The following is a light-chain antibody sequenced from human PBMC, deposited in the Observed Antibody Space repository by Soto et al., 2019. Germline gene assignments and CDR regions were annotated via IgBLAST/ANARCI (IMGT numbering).Light chain of an antibody. CDR1: SSDVGDYNF. CDR3: KSYAGSNTYV. J-gene: IGLJ1*01. CDR2: EVN. V-gene: IGLV2-8*01. Sequence: QSALTQPPSASGSPGQSVTISCTGTSSDVGDYNFVSWYQHHPGKAPKLIIYEVNKRPSGVPDRFFGSKSGNTASLIVSGLQAADEADYFCKSYAGSNTYVFGSGTKLTVL.